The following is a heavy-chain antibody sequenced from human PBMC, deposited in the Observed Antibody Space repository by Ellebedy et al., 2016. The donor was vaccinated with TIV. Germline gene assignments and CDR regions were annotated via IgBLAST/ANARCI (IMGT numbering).Heavy chain of an antibody. D-gene: IGHD5/OR15-5a*01. CDR2: ISAYNGNT. Sequence: AASVKVSCKASGYTFTSYGIGWVRQAPGQGLEWMGWISAYNGNTNYAQKLQGRVTMTTDTSTSTAYMELRSLRSDDTAVYYCARLVYDYSFSDYWGQGTLVTVSS. J-gene: IGHJ4*02. CDR3: ARLVYDYSFSDY. V-gene: IGHV1-18*01. CDR1: GYTFTSYG.